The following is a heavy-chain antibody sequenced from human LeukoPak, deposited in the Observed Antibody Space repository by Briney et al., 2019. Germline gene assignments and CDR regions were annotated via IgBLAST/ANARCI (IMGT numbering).Heavy chain of an antibody. J-gene: IGHJ6*02. CDR3: ARDRVVVPAAYYYYYGMDV. CDR2: ISYDGSNK. CDR1: GFTFSSYA. Sequence: GGSLRLSCSASGFTFSSYAMHWVRQAPGKGLEWVAVISYDGSNKYYADSVKGRFTISRDNSNNTLYLQMNSLRAEDTAVYYCARDRVVVPAAYYYYYGMDVWGQGNTVTVSS. D-gene: IGHD2-2*01. V-gene: IGHV3-30-3*01.